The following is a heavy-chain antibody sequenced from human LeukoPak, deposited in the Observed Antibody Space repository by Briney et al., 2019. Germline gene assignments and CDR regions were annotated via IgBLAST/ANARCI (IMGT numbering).Heavy chain of an antibody. CDR3: ARDGRRGPDCNGGGCYFVPGQ. J-gene: IGHJ4*02. Sequence: GSLRLSCAASGFTVSGNYMSWVRQAPGGGLEWVSVIYTGGNTYYADSVKGRFTISRDSSKNTLYLQMNSLRGEDTAVYYCARDGRRGPDCNGGGCYFVPGQWGQGTVVTVSS. CDR1: GFTVSGNY. CDR2: IYTGGNT. D-gene: IGHD2-15*01. V-gene: IGHV3-66*01.